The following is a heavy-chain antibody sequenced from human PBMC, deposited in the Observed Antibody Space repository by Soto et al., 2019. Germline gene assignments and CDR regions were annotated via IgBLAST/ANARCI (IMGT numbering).Heavy chain of an antibody. CDR2: ISYDGSNK. CDR3: ARCQRAAMVNCYYYYGMDV. V-gene: IGHV3-30-3*01. D-gene: IGHD5-18*01. J-gene: IGHJ6*02. CDR1: GFTFISYS. Sequence: SXRLSCAASGFTFISYSMHWVRQAPGKGLEWVAVISYDGSNKYYADSVKGRFTISRDNSKNTLYLQMNSLRAEDTAVYYCARCQRAAMVNCYYYYGMDVWGQGTTVTVSS.